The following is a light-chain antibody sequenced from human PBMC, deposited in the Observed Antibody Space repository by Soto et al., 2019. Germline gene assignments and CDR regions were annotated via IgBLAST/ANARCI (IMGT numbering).Light chain of an antibody. CDR3: QQYHSYVT. Sequence: DIQMTQSPSTLSASVGDRVTITCRASQSINNWLAWYQHKPGKAPNLLIYKASNLQSRVRSTCRGSRSGTEFTRTISSLQPDDFASCCCQQYHSYVTFGGWNKLEIK. J-gene: IGKJ4*01. V-gene: IGKV1-5*03. CDR2: KAS. CDR1: QSINNW.